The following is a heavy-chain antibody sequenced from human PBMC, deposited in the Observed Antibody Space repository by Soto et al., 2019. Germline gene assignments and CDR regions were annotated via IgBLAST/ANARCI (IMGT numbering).Heavy chain of an antibody. CDR3: VRRHVSATGIDWFDP. D-gene: IGHD6-13*01. Sequence: AAVKVSCKASGYTFTIYYMHWVRQAPGQGLEWMGIINASGGSTSYAQKFQGRVTITRDTSASTAYRELSSLRSEDTAVYYCVRRHVSATGIDWFDPWGQGTLVTVSS. CDR1: GYTFTIYY. V-gene: IGHV1-46*01. J-gene: IGHJ5*02. CDR2: INASGGST.